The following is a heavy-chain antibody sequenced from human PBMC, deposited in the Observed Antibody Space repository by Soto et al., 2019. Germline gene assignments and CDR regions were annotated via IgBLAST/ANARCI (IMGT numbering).Heavy chain of an antibody. V-gene: IGHV5-10-1*01. J-gene: IGHJ3*02. Sequence: PGESLKISCKGSGYSFTSYWISWVRQMPGKSLEWMGRIDPSDSYTNYSPSFQGHVTISADKSISTAYLQWSSLKASDTAMYYCATQSTTVDAFDIWGQGTMVTVSS. D-gene: IGHD4-17*01. CDR2: IDPSDSYT. CDR3: ATQSTTVDAFDI. CDR1: GYSFTSYW.